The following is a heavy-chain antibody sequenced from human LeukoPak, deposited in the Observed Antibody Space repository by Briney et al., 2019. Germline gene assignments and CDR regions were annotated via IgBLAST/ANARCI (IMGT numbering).Heavy chain of an antibody. CDR1: GFTFSSYE. Sequence: GGSLRLSCAASGFTFSSYEMNWVRQAPGKGLEWVSYISSSGSTIYYADSVKGRFTISRDNAKNSLYLQMNSLRAEDTAVYYCARARSGYSFDYWGQGTLVTVSS. V-gene: IGHV3-48*03. CDR3: ARARSGYSFDY. J-gene: IGHJ4*02. CDR2: ISSSGSTI. D-gene: IGHD1-1*01.